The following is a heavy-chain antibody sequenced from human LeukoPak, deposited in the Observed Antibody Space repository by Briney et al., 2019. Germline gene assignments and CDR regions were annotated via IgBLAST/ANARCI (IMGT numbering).Heavy chain of an antibody. J-gene: IGHJ4*02. CDR2: IYTSGST. D-gene: IGHD4-17*01. V-gene: IGHV4-4*07. CDR1: GGSISSYY. CDR3: ARVSYSHDYGDYEIFDY. Sequence: SETLSLTCTVSGGSISSYYWSWIRQPAGKGLEWIGRIYTSGSTNYNPSLKSRVTMSVDTSKKQFSLKLSSVTAADTAVYYCARVSYSHDYGDYEIFDYWGQGILVTVSS.